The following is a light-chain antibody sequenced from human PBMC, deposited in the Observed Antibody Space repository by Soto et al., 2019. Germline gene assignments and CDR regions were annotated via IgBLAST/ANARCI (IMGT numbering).Light chain of an antibody. CDR3: SSYTDSTNYV. J-gene: IGLJ1*01. V-gene: IGLV2-14*01. CDR1: SSDVGTRNF. Sequence: QSVLTQPASVSGSPGQSITISCTGTSSDVGTRNFVSWYQQHPGKAPKLMIYQVTNRPSGVSNRFSGSKSGNTASLTISGLQAEDEADYYCSSYTDSTNYVFGTGIKLTVL. CDR2: QVT.